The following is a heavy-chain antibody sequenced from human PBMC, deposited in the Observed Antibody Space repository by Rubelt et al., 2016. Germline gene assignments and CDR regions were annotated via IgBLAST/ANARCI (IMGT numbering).Heavy chain of an antibody. D-gene: IGHD6-6*01. CDR3: ARTSSSSCDY. J-gene: IGHJ4*02. CDR1: GFTFSSYS. Sequence: QLGMRGGGLVQPGGSLRLSCAASGFTFSSYSMNWVRQAPGKGLEWVGRIWRKTDGGTTDYAAPVKGRFTISREDSKNMLYLQMNSLRDDDTAVYYCARTSSSSCDYWGQGTLVTVSS. V-gene: IGHV3-15*01. CDR2: IWRKTDGGTT.